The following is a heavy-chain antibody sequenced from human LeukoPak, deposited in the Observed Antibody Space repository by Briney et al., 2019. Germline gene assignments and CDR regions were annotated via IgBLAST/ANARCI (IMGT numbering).Heavy chain of an antibody. CDR2: ISYDGSNK. CDR1: GFTFSSYA. J-gene: IGHJ4*02. Sequence: GGSLRLSCAASGFTFSSYAMHWVRQAPGKGLEWVAVISYDGSNKYYADSVKGRFTISRDNSKNTLYLQMNSLRAEDTAVYYCASPAEKRELIYYFDYWGQGTLVTVSS. CDR3: ASPAEKRELIYYFDY. V-gene: IGHV3-30-3*01. D-gene: IGHD1-26*01.